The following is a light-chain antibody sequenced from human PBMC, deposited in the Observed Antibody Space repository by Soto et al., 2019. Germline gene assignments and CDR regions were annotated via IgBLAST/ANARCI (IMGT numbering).Light chain of an antibody. V-gene: IGKV3-20*01. Sequence: EVVLTQSPDTLSLSPGERATLSCRASQSVSSSLAWYQQKPGQAPRLLIYGGSIRATGIPDRFSGSGSGTDFTLTISRLEPEDFAVYYCQQYDTLLVTFGGGTKVEIK. CDR1: QSVSSS. J-gene: IGKJ4*01. CDR2: GGS. CDR3: QQYDTLLVT.